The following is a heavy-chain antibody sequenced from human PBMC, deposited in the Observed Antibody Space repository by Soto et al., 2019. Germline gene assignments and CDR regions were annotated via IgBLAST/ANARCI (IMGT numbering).Heavy chain of an antibody. Sequence: QVQLQESGPGLVKPSGSLSLTCAVSGGSISSRNWWSWVRQPPGKGLEWIGEIYHSGSTNYNPSLQSRVTISVDKSKNQFSLKLSSVTAADTAVYYCVRSYSELDYWGQGTLVTVSS. D-gene: IGHD4-4*01. CDR2: IYHSGST. V-gene: IGHV4-4*02. CDR1: GGSISSRNW. CDR3: VRSYSELDY. J-gene: IGHJ4*02.